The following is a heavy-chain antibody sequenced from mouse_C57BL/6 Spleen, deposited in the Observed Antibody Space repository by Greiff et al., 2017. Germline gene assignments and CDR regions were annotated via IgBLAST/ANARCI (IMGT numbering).Heavy chain of an antibody. J-gene: IGHJ4*01. V-gene: IGHV5-17*01. D-gene: IGHD2-3*01. Sequence: EVKLMESGGGLVKPGGSLKLSCAASGFTFSDYGMHWVRQAPEKGLEWVAYISSGSSTLYYADTVKGRFTISRDNAKNTLFLQMTSLRSEDTAMYYCARPPLGYYVGAMDYWGQGTSVTVSS. CDR2: ISSGSSTL. CDR1: GFTFSDYG. CDR3: ARPPLGYYVGAMDY.